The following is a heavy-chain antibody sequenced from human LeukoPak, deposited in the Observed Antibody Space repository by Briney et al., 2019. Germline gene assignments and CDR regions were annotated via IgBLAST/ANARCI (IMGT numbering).Heavy chain of an antibody. CDR3: AREGPNYFDY. V-gene: IGHV3-23*01. J-gene: IGHJ4*02. Sequence: PGGSLRLSCAASGFTFSSYAMSWVRQAPGKGLEWVSAISGSGGSTYYADSVKGRFTISRDNSKNTLSLQMNSPRVEDTAVYYCAREGPNYFDYWGQGTLVTVSS. D-gene: IGHD2-8*01. CDR1: GFTFSSYA. CDR2: ISGSGGST.